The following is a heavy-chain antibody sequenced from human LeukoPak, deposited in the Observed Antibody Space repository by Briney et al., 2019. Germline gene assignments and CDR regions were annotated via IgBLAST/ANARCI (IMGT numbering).Heavy chain of an antibody. V-gene: IGHV4-4*07. Sequence: SETLSLTCTVSGGSISSYYWSWIRQPAGKGLEWIGRIYTSGSTNYNPSLKSRVTISVDTSKNQFSLKLSSVTAADTAVYYCASDQGGMVVTRGFDYWGQGTLVTVSS. J-gene: IGHJ4*02. CDR1: GGSISSYY. CDR3: ASDQGGMVVTRGFDY. D-gene: IGHD4-23*01. CDR2: IYTSGST.